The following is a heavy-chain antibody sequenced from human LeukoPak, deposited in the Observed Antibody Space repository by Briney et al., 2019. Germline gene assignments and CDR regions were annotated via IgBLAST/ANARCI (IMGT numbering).Heavy chain of an antibody. Sequence: SETLSLTCTVSGGSISSSSYYWGWIRQPPGKGLEWIGSIYYSGSTYYNPSLKSRVTISVDTSKNQFSLKLSSVTAADTAVYYCAREYHYRSAFDIWGQGTMVTVSS. J-gene: IGHJ3*02. CDR2: IYYSGST. D-gene: IGHD5-12*01. CDR3: AREYHYRSAFDI. V-gene: IGHV4-39*07. CDR1: GGSISSSSYY.